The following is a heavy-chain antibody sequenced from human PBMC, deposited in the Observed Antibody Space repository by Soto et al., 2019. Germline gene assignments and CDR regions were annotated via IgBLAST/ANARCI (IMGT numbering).Heavy chain of an antibody. Sequence: TSETLSLTCTVSGGSISSGDYYWSWIRQPPGKGLEWIGYIYYSGSTYYNPSLKSRVTVSVDTSKNQFSLKLSSVTAADTAVYYCARGEEKEYFQHWGQGTLVTVSS. J-gene: IGHJ1*01. V-gene: IGHV4-30-4*01. CDR3: ARGEEKEYFQH. CDR2: IYYSGST. CDR1: GGSISSGDYY. D-gene: IGHD1-26*01.